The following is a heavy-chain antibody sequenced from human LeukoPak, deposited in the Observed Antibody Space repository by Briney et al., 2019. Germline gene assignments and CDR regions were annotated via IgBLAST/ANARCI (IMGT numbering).Heavy chain of an antibody. J-gene: IGHJ4*02. CDR2: INPNSGGT. D-gene: IGHD3-16*01. Sequence: ASVRVSCTASGYTFTGYYMHWVRQAPGQGLEWMGWINPNSGGTNYAQKFQGRVTMTRDTSISTAYMELRNLRSDDTAVYYCAREGLGELTLDYWGQGTLVTVSS. CDR1: GYTFTGYY. V-gene: IGHV1-2*02. CDR3: AREGLGELTLDY.